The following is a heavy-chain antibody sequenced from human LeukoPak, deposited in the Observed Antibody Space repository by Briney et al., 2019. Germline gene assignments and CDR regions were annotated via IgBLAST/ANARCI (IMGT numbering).Heavy chain of an antibody. CDR3: GRGRAFGRGYSSGWGASYMDV. J-gene: IGHJ6*03. CDR1: GWSFSGYY. D-gene: IGHD6-25*01. V-gene: IGHV4-34*01. Sequence: PSENLSCNGAVYGWSFSGYYWGWIRQPPGKGLEWFGEINHSGSTNYNPSLKSLATTSDTTSKTHFSLMRSPVTDAATADYYCGRGRAFGRGYSSGWGASYMDVWGKGTTVTVSS. CDR2: INHSGST.